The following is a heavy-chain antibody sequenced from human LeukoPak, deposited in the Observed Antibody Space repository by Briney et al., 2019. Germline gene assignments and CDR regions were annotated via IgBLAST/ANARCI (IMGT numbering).Heavy chain of an antibody. Sequence: GGSLRLSCAASGFTFDDYGMSWVRQAPGKGLEWVSVIYSGGSTNYADSVKGRFTISRDNSKNTLYLQMNSLRAEDTAVYYCAELGITMIGGVWGKGTTVTISS. V-gene: IGHV3-66*01. D-gene: IGHD3-10*02. CDR3: AELGITMIGGV. J-gene: IGHJ6*04. CDR2: IYSGGST. CDR1: GFTFDDYG.